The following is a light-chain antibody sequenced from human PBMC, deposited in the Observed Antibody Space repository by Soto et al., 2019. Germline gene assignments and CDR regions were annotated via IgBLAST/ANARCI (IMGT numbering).Light chain of an antibody. Sequence: QSALIQPASVSGSPGQSITVSCTGTSTDVGGYKYVSWYQQYPGKAPKLMIYEVSDRPSGVSKRFSGSKSGNTASLTISGLQAEDEADYYCSSYTSSSTVVFGGGTKLTVL. CDR2: EVS. CDR3: SSYTSSSTVV. V-gene: IGLV2-14*01. J-gene: IGLJ2*01. CDR1: STDVGGYKY.